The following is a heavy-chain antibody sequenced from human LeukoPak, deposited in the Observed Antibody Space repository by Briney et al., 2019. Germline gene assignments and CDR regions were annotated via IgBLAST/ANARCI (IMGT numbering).Heavy chain of an antibody. CDR2: ISAYNGNT. Sequence: ASVKVSCKASGYTFTSYGISWVRQTPGQGLEWMGWISAYNGNTNYAQKLQGRVTMTTDTSTSTAYMELRSLRSDDTAVYYCARDPSYGADDAFDIWGQGTMVTVSS. CDR3: ARDPSYGADDAFDI. J-gene: IGHJ3*02. V-gene: IGHV1-18*01. CDR1: GYTFTSYG. D-gene: IGHD4-17*01.